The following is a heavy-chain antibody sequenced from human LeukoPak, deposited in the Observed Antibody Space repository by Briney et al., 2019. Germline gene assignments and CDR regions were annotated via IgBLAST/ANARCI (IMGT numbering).Heavy chain of an antibody. CDR2: IRPNDGTT. CDR3: ARVLPPYSYGHGPFDY. J-gene: IGHJ4*02. D-gene: IGHD5-18*01. Sequence: GGSLRLSCEASGFTFSNYGMNWVRQAPGKGLEWVSYIRPNDGTTHYADSVKGRFTISRDNSKNTLFLQMSSLRVEDTAVYFCARVLPPYSYGHGPFDYWGRGTLVTVSS. V-gene: IGHV3-48*01. CDR1: GFTFSNYG.